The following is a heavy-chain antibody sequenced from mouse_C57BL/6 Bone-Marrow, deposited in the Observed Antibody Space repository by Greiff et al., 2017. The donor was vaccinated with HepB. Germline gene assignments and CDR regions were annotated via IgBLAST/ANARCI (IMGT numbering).Heavy chain of an antibody. CDR3: AKRGDYYGSSHWYFDV. V-gene: IGHV2-5*01. J-gene: IGHJ1*03. CDR1: GFSLTSYG. CDR2: IWRGGST. D-gene: IGHD1-1*01. Sequence: QVQLKESGPGLVQPSQSLSITCTVSGFSLTSYGVHWVRQSPGKGLEWLGVIWRGGSTDYNAAFMSRLSITKDNSKSQVFFKMNSLQADDTAIYYCAKRGDYYGSSHWYFDVWGTGTTVTVSS.